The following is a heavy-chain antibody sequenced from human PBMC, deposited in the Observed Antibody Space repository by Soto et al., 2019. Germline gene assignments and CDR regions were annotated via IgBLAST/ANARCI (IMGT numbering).Heavy chain of an antibody. CDR1: GFTFSNSA. Sequence: GGSLRLSCAGSGFTFSNSAMSWVRQAPGKGLAWVSAISGSGGSTYYADSLKGRLTISRDNSKNTLYLQMNSLRAEDTALYYCATGPGRATGRFDYWGPGTLVTVSS. D-gene: IGHD2-15*01. CDR2: ISGSGGST. V-gene: IGHV3-23*01. J-gene: IGHJ4*02. CDR3: ATGPGRATGRFDY.